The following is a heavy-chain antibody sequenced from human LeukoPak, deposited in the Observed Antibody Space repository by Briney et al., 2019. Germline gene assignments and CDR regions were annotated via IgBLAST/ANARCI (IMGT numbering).Heavy chain of an antibody. J-gene: IGHJ4*02. V-gene: IGHV1-69*05. Sequence: GASVKVSCKASGYTFTGYYMHWVRQAPGQGLEWMGGIIPIFGTANYAQKFQSRVTITTDESTSTAYMELSSLRSEDTAVYYCARGGSGGSTGYFDYWGQGTLVTVSS. D-gene: IGHD2-15*01. CDR2: IIPIFGTA. CDR3: ARGGSGGSTGYFDY. CDR1: GYTFTGYY.